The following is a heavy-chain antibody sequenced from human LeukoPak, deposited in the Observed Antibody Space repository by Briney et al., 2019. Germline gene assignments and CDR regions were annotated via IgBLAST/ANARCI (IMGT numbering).Heavy chain of an antibody. J-gene: IGHJ4*02. Sequence: SETLSLTCTVSGGSVNSDYWSWIRQPPGKGLEWIGYISYSGNTNYNPSLKSRATMSVDTSKNQFSLKLTSVTAADTAMYYCARRRTYCSTTSCSNGGLDYWGQGTLVTVSS. V-gene: IGHV4-59*02. CDR2: ISYSGNT. D-gene: IGHD2-2*01. CDR1: GGSVNSDY. CDR3: ARRRTYCSTTSCSNGGLDY.